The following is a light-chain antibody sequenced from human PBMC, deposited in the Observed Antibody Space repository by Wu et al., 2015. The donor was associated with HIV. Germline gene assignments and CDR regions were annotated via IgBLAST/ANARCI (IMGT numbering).Light chain of an antibody. CDR3: QQYSDSIRT. CDR2: GAT. CDR1: QTVTSGY. J-gene: IGKJ1*01. Sequence: EVVLTQSPGTLSLSPGERATLSCRSSQTVTSGYLAWYQQKPGQAPRLLIYGATSRAIDTPDRFSGDGSEKDFTLTISRVEPEDFAVYYCQQYSDSIRTFGQGTKVEIK. V-gene: IGKV3-20*01.